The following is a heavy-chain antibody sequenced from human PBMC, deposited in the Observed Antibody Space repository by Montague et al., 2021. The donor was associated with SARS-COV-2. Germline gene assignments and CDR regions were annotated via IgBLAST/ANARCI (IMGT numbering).Heavy chain of an antibody. CDR1: GGSISSSSYY. CDR2: IYSSGST. D-gene: IGHD6-13*01. V-gene: IGHV4-39*07. Sequence: SETLSLTRTLSGGSISSSSYYWGWIRQPPGKGLEWIGSIYSSGSTYYXPSLKSRVTISGDTSKNQFSLKLSSVTAAVTAVDYCARVGRQQLVRLSGMDVWGQGTTVTVSS. J-gene: IGHJ6*02. CDR3: ARVGRQQLVRLSGMDV.